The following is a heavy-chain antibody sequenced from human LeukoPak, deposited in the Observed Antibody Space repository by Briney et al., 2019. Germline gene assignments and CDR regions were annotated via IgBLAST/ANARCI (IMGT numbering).Heavy chain of an antibody. CDR3: ARDSKWELDFDY. Sequence: GGSLRLSCAASGFTFSNAWMSWVRQAPGKGLEWVGRIKSKTDGGTIDYAAPVKGRFTISRDDSKNTLYLQMNSLKTEDTAVYYCARDSKWELDFDYWGQGTLVTVSS. CDR1: GFTFSNAW. D-gene: IGHD1-26*01. V-gene: IGHV3-15*01. CDR2: IKSKTDGGTI. J-gene: IGHJ4*02.